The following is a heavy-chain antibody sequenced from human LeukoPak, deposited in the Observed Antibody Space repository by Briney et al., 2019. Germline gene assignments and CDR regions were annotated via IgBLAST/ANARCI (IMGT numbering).Heavy chain of an antibody. CDR3: GFAAVGIWYFDL. V-gene: IGHV4-61*02. J-gene: IGHJ2*01. CDR1: GGSIGSGSYY. D-gene: IGHD6-13*01. CDR2: IYTSGST. Sequence: SEALSLTCTVSGGSIGSGSYYWSWIRQPAGKGLEWIGRIYTSGSTNYNPSLKSRVTISVDTSKNQFSLKLSSVTAADTAVYYCGFAAVGIWYFDLWGRGTLVTVSS.